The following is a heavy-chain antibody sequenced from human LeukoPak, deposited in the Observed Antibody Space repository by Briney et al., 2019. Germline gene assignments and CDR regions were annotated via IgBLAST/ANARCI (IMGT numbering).Heavy chain of an antibody. CDR3: ARVGVAAPFDY. CDR1: GFTFSSYS. CDR2: ISSSSSYI. Sequence: GGSLGLSCAASGFTFSSYSMNWVRQAPGKGLEWVSSISSSSSYIYYADSVKGRFTISRDNAKNSLYLQMDSLRAEDTAVYYCARVGVAAPFDYWGQGTLVTVSS. D-gene: IGHD2-15*01. V-gene: IGHV3-21*01. J-gene: IGHJ4*02.